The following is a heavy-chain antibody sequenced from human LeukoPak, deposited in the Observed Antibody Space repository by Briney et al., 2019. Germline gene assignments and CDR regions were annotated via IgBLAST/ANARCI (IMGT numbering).Heavy chain of an antibody. D-gene: IGHD1-26*01. J-gene: IGHJ3*02. V-gene: IGHV3-53*01. CDR3: ARETKELLDAFDI. CDR2: IYSGGST. Sequence: GGSLRLSCAASGFTVSSNYMSWVRQAPGKGLEWVSVIYSGGSTYYPDSVKGRFTISRDNSKNTLYLQMNSLRAEDTAVYYCARETKELLDAFDIWGQGTMVTVSS. CDR1: GFTVSSNY.